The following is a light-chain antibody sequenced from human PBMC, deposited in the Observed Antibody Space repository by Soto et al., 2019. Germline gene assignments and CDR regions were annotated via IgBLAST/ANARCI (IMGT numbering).Light chain of an antibody. Sequence: EIVLTQSPGTLSLSPGERATFSCRASQSVSSSYLAWYQQKPGQAPRLLIYGASSRATGTPDRFSGSGSGTDFALTISRLEPEDFAVYYCQQYGSSSYTFGQGTKLEIK. CDR2: GAS. CDR1: QSVSSSY. J-gene: IGKJ2*01. V-gene: IGKV3-20*01. CDR3: QQYGSSSYT.